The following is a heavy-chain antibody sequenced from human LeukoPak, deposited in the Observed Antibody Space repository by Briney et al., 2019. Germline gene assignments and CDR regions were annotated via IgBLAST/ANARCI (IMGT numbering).Heavy chain of an antibody. Sequence: GGSLGLSCAASGFTFDDYAMHWVRQAPGKGLEWVSGISWNSGSIGYVDSVKGRFTISRDNAKNSLYLQMNSLRAEDTALYYCAKAKDRYYYDSSGYSDYWGQGTLVTVSS. V-gene: IGHV3-9*01. CDR1: GFTFDDYA. CDR3: AKAKDRYYYDSSGYSDY. D-gene: IGHD3-22*01. CDR2: ISWNSGSI. J-gene: IGHJ4*02.